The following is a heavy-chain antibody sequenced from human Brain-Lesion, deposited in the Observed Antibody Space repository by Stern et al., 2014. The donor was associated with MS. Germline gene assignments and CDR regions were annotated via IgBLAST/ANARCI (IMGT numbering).Heavy chain of an antibody. D-gene: IGHD2-2*01. V-gene: IGHV4-61*02. J-gene: IGHJ6*02. CDR1: GGSISSGGYY. CDR3: ARGRVVPGFQYYATDV. Sequence: QVQLQESGPGLVKPSQTLSLSCTVSGGSISSGGYYWSWIRQPAGKGLEWIGRIFNSGSTRYNPSPKSRVTISIDTTNNQFSPRLNPRTAADTAVYYCARGRVVPGFQYYATDVWGQGTTVIVSS. CDR2: IFNSGST.